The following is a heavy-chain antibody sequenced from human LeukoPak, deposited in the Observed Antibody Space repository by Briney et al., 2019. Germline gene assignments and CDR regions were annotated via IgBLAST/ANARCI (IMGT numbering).Heavy chain of an antibody. CDR3: ARDTPAVAGTGSGYWYFDL. Sequence: GGSLRLSCAASGFTFSSYSMNWVRQAPGKGLEWVSSISSSSSYIYYAGSVKGRFTISRDNAKNSLYLQMNSLRAEDTAVYYCARDTPAVAGTGSGYWYFDLWGRGTLVTVSS. V-gene: IGHV3-21*01. J-gene: IGHJ2*01. CDR1: GFTFSSYS. D-gene: IGHD6-19*01. CDR2: ISSSSSYI.